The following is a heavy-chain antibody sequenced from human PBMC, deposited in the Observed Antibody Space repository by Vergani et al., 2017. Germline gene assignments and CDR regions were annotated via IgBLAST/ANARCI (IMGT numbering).Heavy chain of an antibody. V-gene: IGHV4-61*02. J-gene: IGHJ4*02. D-gene: IGHD2-15*01. CDR2: IHTSGST. Sequence: QVQLQESGPGLVKPSQTLSLTCTVSGGSINSHNYYWSWIRQPAGKGLEWIGRIHTSGSTKYNPSLKSRVTMSEDTSKNQFSLNLTSVTAADTAVYFCARGSCLGGSCDMPLFDYRGQGILVTVSS. CDR1: GGSINSHNYY. CDR3: ARGSCLGGSCDMPLFDY.